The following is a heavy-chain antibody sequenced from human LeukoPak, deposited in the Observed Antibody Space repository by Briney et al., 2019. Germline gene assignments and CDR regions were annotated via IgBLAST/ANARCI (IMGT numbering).Heavy chain of an antibody. V-gene: IGHV3-23*01. CDR1: GFTFNTYA. J-gene: IGHJ4*02. CDR2: ISGSRETT. D-gene: IGHD1-26*01. Sequence: GGSLRLSCATSGFTFNTYAMSWVRQAPGKGLEWVSVISGSRETTDYADSVKGRFTISRDNSKNTLYLQMNSLRAEDTAVYYCARVSSYFPAGDYWGQGTLVTVSS. CDR3: ARVSSYFPAGDY.